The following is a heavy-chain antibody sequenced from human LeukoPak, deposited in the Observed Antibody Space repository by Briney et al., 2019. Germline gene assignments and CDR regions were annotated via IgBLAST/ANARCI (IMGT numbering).Heavy chain of an antibody. J-gene: IGHJ4*02. CDR2: VRQDGSQK. CDR3: ARDSDYYYFDQ. V-gene: IGHV3-7*01. CDR1: GFIFSSYW. Sequence: PGGSLRLSCAASGFIFSSYWMSWVRQAPGKGLEWVANVRQDGSQKLYVDSVKGRFTISRDNARNSLYLQMNSLRAEDTAMYYCARDSDYYYFDQWGQGTLVTVSS. D-gene: IGHD3-22*01.